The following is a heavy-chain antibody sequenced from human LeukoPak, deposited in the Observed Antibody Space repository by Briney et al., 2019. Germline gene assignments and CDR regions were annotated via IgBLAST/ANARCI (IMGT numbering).Heavy chain of an antibody. V-gene: IGHV1-46*01. CDR3: SAVAVDYYYYYMDV. Sequence: ASVKVSCKASGYTFTSYYMHWVRQAPGQGLEWMGMINPSGGSTSYAQKFQGRVTMTRDTSTSTVYMELSSLRSEDTAVYYCSAVAVDYYYYYMDVWGKGTTVTVSS. CDR2: INPSGGST. J-gene: IGHJ6*03. D-gene: IGHD2-15*01. CDR1: GYTFTSYY.